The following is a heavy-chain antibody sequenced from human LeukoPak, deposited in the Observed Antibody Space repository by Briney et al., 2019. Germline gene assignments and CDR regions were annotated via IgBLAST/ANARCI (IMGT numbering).Heavy chain of an antibody. Sequence: GGSLRLSCAVSGLTFSTYSMTWVRQGPGKGLEWVSSISSRSTIYYADSVKGRFTISRDNAKNSLYLQMKSLRAEDTAVYYCARALISGYCSSTSCYGFDYWGQGTLVTVSS. CDR2: ISSRSTI. D-gene: IGHD2-2*01. CDR3: ARALISGYCSSTSCYGFDY. V-gene: IGHV3-69-1*02. CDR1: GLTFSTYS. J-gene: IGHJ4*02.